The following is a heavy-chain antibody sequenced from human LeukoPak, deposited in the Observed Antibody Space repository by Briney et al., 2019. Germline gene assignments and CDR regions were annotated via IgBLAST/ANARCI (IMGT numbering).Heavy chain of an antibody. CDR2: IYYSGST. Sequence: SETLSLTCTVSGGSISSYYWNWIRQPPGKGLEWIGYIYYSGSTNYNPSLKSRVTISVDTSKNEFSLKLSSVTAADTAVYYCARDRGGSSGFYYFDYWGQGTLVTVSS. CDR3: ARDRGGSSGFYYFDY. CDR1: GGSISSYY. J-gene: IGHJ4*02. D-gene: IGHD6-19*01. V-gene: IGHV4-59*12.